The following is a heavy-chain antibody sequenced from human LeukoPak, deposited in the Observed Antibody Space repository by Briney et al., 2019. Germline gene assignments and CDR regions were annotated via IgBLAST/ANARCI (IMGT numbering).Heavy chain of an antibody. CDR2: IHYSGSTNSGST. CDR1: GGSITSSRYY. V-gene: IGHV4-39*01. CDR3: TRNPYYYGSGSYYNSAFDI. J-gene: IGHJ3*02. Sequence: SETLSLTCTVSGGSITSSRYYWGWIRLHPGKGLEWLGSIHYSGSTNSGSTYYNPSLKSRVTISVDTSKNQFSLRLSSVTAADTAVYYCTRNPYYYGSGSYYNSAFDIWGQGTMVTVSS. D-gene: IGHD3-10*01.